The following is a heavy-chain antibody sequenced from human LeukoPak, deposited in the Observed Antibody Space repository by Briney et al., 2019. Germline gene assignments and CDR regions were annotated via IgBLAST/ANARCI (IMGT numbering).Heavy chain of an antibody. J-gene: IGHJ4*02. V-gene: IGHV1-18*01. CDR1: GYTFTSYG. CDR3: ARDPLAMATNNGYVDY. D-gene: IGHD5-24*01. CDR2: ISAYNGNT. Sequence: ASVKVSCKASGYTFTSYGISWVRQAPGQGLEWMGWISAYNGNTNYAQKLQGRVTMTTDTSTSTAYMELRSLRSDDTAVYYCARDPLAMATNNGYVDYWGQGTLVTVSS.